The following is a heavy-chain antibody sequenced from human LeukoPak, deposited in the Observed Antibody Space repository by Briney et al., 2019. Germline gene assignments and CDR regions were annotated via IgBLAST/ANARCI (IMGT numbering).Heavy chain of an antibody. CDR3: ARVDYGDYLGGRTYGMDV. CDR1: GGSFSGYY. J-gene: IGHJ6*02. CDR2: INHSGST. Sequence: SETLSLTCAVYGGSFSGYYWSWIRQPPGKGLEWIGEINHSGSTNYNPSLKSRVTISVDTSKNQFSLKLSSVIAADTAVYYCARVDYGDYLGGRTYGMDVWGQGTTVTVSS. V-gene: IGHV4-34*01. D-gene: IGHD4-17*01.